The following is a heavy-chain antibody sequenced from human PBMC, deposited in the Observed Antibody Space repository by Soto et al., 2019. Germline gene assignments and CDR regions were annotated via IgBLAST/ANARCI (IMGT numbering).Heavy chain of an antibody. CDR1: GFTFSSYA. V-gene: IGHV3-30-3*01. CDR2: ISYDGSNK. CDR3: ARTTFPALLWWSFDS. Sequence: GGSLRLSCAASGFTFSSYAMHWVRQAPGKGLEWVAVISYDGSNKYYADSMKGRFTISRDNSKNTLYLQMNSLRAEDTAVYYCARTTFPALLWWSFDSWGQGTQVTVSS. J-gene: IGHJ5*01. D-gene: IGHD2-21*01.